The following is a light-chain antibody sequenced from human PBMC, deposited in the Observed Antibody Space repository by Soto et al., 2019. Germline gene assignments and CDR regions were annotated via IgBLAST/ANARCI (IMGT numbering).Light chain of an antibody. CDR3: QSYDSSLSGWV. V-gene: IGLV1-40*01. J-gene: IGLJ3*02. Sequence: QSVLTQPPSVSGAPGQRVTISCTGSSPNIGAGYDIHWYQQLPGTAPKLLIYGNSNRPSGVPDRFSGSQSGTSASLAITGLQAEDEADYYCQSYDSSLSGWVFGGGTKLTVL. CDR2: GNS. CDR1: SPNIGAGYD.